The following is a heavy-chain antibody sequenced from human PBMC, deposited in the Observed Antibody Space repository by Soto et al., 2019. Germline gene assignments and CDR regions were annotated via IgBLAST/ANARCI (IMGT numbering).Heavy chain of an antibody. CDR3: AMEAITMMVVGPGGTDV. Sequence: GGSLRLSCAASGFTFSDYAMTWVRQAPGKGLEWVSGISGSGDSTYYADSVKGRFTISRDNSENRLYLQLSSLRVEDTALYYCAMEAITMMVVGPGGTDVWGQGTTVTVSS. CDR1: GFTFSDYA. D-gene: IGHD3-22*01. V-gene: IGHV3-23*01. CDR2: ISGSGDST. J-gene: IGHJ6*02.